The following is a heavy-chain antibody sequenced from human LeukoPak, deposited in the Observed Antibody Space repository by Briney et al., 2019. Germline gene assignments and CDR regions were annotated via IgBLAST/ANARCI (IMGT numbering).Heavy chain of an antibody. CDR3: ARVGNGHFDY. J-gene: IGHJ4*02. Sequence: SETLSLIRIVSGGAISRYYWSWIRQPPRKSLEWIGYIYYSGNTNYNPSLKSRVTISIDTSKNQFSLKLSSVTAADTAVYYCARVGNGHFDYWGQGTLVTVSS. V-gene: IGHV4-59*01. D-gene: IGHD2-8*01. CDR1: GGAISRYY. CDR2: IYYSGNT.